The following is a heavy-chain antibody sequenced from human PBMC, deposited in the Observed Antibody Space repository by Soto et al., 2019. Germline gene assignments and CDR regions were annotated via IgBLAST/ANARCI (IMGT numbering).Heavy chain of an antibody. CDR3: ARESSSSSEGPLDAFDI. V-gene: IGHV3-30*03. J-gene: IGHJ3*02. CDR1: GVTLKISA. D-gene: IGHD6-6*01. Sequence: GVSLRLSCASCGVTLKISAVDGSRQAPGKGLEWVAVISYDGGNQYFADSVKGRFTISRDNSKNTLYLQMNSLRSEDTAVYYCARESSSSSEGPLDAFDIWGQGTMVTVSS. CDR2: ISYDGGNQ.